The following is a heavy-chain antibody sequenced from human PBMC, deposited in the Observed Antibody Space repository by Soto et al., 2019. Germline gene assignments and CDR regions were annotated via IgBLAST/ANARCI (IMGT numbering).Heavy chain of an antibody. Sequence: QVHLVESGGGVVQPGRSLGLSWLASGFSFSDSGMPWARQAPARGLEWGAALSYEGSNKYYADSVNDRFTISRDNSKNTLSLQMNSLRAEDKAVYYCAKSVRYCLGSSCSPEAFDVWGQGTLVSVSS. CDR1: GFSFSDSG. CDR3: AKSVRYCLGSSCSPEAFDV. D-gene: IGHD2-15*01. J-gene: IGHJ3*01. CDR2: LSYEGSNK. V-gene: IGHV3-30*18.